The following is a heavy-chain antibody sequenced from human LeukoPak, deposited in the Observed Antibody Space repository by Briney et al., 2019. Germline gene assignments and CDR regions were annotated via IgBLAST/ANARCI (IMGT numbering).Heavy chain of an antibody. V-gene: IGHV3-23*01. CDR3: AKDRVYWYFDV. J-gene: IGHJ2*01. CDR1: GLTVSSSY. CDR2: ISNSGGST. Sequence: PGGSLRLSCAASGLTVSSSYMSWVRQAPGEGPQWVSSISNSGGSTYYADSVKGRFTISRDNLKNTLYLQMDTLRAEDTAAYYCAKDRVYWYFDVWGRGTLVTVAS.